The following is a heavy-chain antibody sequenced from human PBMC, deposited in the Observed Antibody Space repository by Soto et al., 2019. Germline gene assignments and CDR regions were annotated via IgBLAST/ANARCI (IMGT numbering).Heavy chain of an antibody. D-gene: IGHD3-22*01. CDR3: AKDYDSSGYRVFLDY. CDR2: ISYDGSNK. CDR1: GFTFSSYR. V-gene: IGHV3-30*18. Sequence: GGSRSLSGAASGFTFSSYRMHLVRQSPGKGLEWVAVISYDGSNKYYADSVKGRFTISRDNSKNTLYLQMNSLRAEDTAVYYCAKDYDSSGYRVFLDYWGQGTLVTVSS. J-gene: IGHJ4*02.